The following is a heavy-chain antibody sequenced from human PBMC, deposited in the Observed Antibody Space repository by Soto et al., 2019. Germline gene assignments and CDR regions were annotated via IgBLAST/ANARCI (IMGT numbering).Heavy chain of an antibody. D-gene: IGHD3-10*01. CDR3: ARAVTPYFGTWFDP. Sequence: SETLSLTCAFSGFSITSGNTYSWSWIRQPPGKGLEWIGSISHTGSTSYNPSLKSRVSMSVDKSKNQFSLKLSSVTAADMAVYYCARAVTPYFGTWFDPWGQGTLVTVSS. V-gene: IGHV4-30-2*01. CDR2: ISHTGST. J-gene: IGHJ5*02. CDR1: GFSITSGNTYS.